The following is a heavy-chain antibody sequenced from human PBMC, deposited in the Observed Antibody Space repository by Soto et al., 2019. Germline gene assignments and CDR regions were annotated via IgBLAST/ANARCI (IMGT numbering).Heavy chain of an antibody. Sequence: QVHLVQSGVEVKTPGASVKVSCQASGYTFFTYDISWVRQAPGQGLEWIGWISTYSGDTKYAQKFQGRVTMTTYTSTTTAYMEMRSRRSDDTALYYCARHHGPTTSENWFDPWGQGTLVTVSS. CDR1: GYTFFTYD. V-gene: IGHV1-18*01. D-gene: IGHD5-12*01. CDR3: ARHHGPTTSENWFDP. J-gene: IGHJ5*02. CDR2: ISTYSGDT.